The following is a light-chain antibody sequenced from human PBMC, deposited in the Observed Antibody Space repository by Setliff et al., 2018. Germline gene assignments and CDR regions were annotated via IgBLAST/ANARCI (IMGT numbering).Light chain of an antibody. Sequence: QSALTQPPSASGSPGQSVTISCTGTSSDVGGYKYVSWFQQHPGKAPKLMIYEVTKRPSGVPDRFSGSKSGNTASLTVSVLQAEDEADYYCTSYAGSNNYVFGTGTQLTVL. J-gene: IGLJ1*01. CDR3: TSYAGSNNYV. V-gene: IGLV2-8*01. CDR2: EVT. CDR1: SSDVGGYKY.